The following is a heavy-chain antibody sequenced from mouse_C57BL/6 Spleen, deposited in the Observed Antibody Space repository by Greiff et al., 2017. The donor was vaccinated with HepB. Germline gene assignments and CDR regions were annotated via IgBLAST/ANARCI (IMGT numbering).Heavy chain of an antibody. J-gene: IGHJ2*01. Sequence: QVQLQQSGAELVKPGASVKMSCKASGYTFTSYWITWVKQRPGQGLEWIGDIYPGSGSTNYNEKFKSKATLTVDTSSSTAYMQLSSLTSEDSAVYYCASVRNSNYEGGDYWGQGTTLTVSS. CDR3: ASVRNSNYEGGDY. CDR2: IYPGSGST. V-gene: IGHV1-55*01. CDR1: GYTFTSYW. D-gene: IGHD2-5*01.